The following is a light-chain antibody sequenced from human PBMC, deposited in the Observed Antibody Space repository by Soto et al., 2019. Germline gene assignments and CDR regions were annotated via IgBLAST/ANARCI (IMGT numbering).Light chain of an antibody. CDR2: DAS. CDR1: QDIRNF. J-gene: IGKJ4*01. V-gene: IGKV1-33*01. Sequence: DIQMTQSPSSLSASVGDRVTITCQASQDIRNFLNWYQQKPGKAPKVLICDASNLETGVPSRFTGSGSGTDFTFTISSLQPEDVAIYYCQQYDYLPLTFGGGTKVEVK. CDR3: QQYDYLPLT.